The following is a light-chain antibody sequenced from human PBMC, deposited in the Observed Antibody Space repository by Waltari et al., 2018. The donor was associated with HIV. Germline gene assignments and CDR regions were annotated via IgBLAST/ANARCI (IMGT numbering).Light chain of an antibody. CDR2: KAS. CDR3: LQYNTYSRT. Sequence: DIQMTQSPSTLSASVGDRVTITCRASQSISSWLAWYQQKPGKAPTLVIYKASNLESGVPSRFSGSGSGTEFTLTISGLQPDDFATYYCLQYNTYSRTFGQGTRVEIK. J-gene: IGKJ1*01. V-gene: IGKV1-5*03. CDR1: QSISSW.